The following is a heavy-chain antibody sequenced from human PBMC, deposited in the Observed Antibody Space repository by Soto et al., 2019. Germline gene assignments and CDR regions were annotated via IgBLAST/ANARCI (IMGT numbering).Heavy chain of an antibody. CDR1: GVTFTSSA. Sequence: SVKVSCKASGVTFTSSAVQWVRQALGQRLEWIGWIVVGSGNTNYAQKFQERVTITRDMSTSTAYMELSSLRSEDTAVYYCAAPNSSSWYGEYYYYGMDVWGQGITVTVS. J-gene: IGHJ6*01. V-gene: IGHV1-58*01. D-gene: IGHD6-13*01. CDR3: AAPNSSSWYGEYYYYGMDV. CDR2: IVVGSGNT.